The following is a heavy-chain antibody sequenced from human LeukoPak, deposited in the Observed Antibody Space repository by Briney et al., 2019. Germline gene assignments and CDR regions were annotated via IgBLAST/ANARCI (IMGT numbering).Heavy chain of an antibody. V-gene: IGHV3-23*01. J-gene: IGHJ4*02. CDR2: ISGSGGST. CDR3: AKDHPRQGVTAHTPFDY. CDR1: EFTFSTYS. D-gene: IGHD2-15*01. Sequence: LTGRSLRLSCAASEFTFSTYSMHWVRQAPGKGLEWVSAISGSGGSTYYPDSVEGRFTISRDNSKNTLYLQMNSLRAEDTAIYYCAKDHPRQGVTAHTPFDYWGQGTLVTVSS.